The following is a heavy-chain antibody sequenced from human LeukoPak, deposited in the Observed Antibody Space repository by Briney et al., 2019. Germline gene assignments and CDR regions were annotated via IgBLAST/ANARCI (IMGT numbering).Heavy chain of an antibody. D-gene: IGHD1-1*01. CDR3: AKDVTTGTLALDY. CDR1: GFTFSSWG. J-gene: IGHJ4*02. V-gene: IGHV3-33*06. Sequence: GGSLRLSCVASGFTFSSWGMHWARQAPAKGLEWVAVIWYDGSNKYYADSVKGRFTISRDNSKNTLYLQMNSLRAEDTAVYYCAKDVTTGTLALDYWGQGTLVTVSS. CDR2: IWYDGSNK.